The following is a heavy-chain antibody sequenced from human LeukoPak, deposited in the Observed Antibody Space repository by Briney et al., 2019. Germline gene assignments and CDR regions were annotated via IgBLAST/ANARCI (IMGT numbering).Heavy chain of an antibody. CDR2: INPSGGST. Sequence: EASVKVSCKASGYTFTSYYMHWVRQAPGQGLEWMGIINPSGGSTSYAQKFQGRVTMTRDMSTSTVYMELSSLRSEDTAVYYCARDWEATGTPNYWGQGTLVTVSS. D-gene: IGHD1-1*01. V-gene: IGHV1-46*01. CDR3: ARDWEATGTPNY. CDR1: GYTFTSYY. J-gene: IGHJ4*02.